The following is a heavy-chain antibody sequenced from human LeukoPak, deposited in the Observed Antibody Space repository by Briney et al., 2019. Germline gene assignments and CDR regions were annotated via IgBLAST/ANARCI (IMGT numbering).Heavy chain of an antibody. CDR1: GGSISSYY. Sequence: PSETLSLTCTVSGGSISSYYWGWVRQPPGKGLEWVGSIYYSGSTYYNPSLKSRVTISADTSKNQFSLKLSSVTAAYTAVYYCARDGIQLWLPNLFDPWGQGTLVTVSS. CDR2: IYYSGST. D-gene: IGHD5-18*01. V-gene: IGHV4-39*07. J-gene: IGHJ5*02. CDR3: ARDGIQLWLPNLFDP.